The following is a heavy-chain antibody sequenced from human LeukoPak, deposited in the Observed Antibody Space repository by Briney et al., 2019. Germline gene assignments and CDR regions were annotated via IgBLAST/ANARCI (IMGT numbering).Heavy chain of an antibody. CDR3: ARDPTRYFGDGFGSYFDY. V-gene: IGHV3-33*08. Sequence: PGRSLRLSCAASGFTFSSYGMHWVRQAPGKGLEWVAVIWYGGSNKYYADSVKGRFTISRDNSKNTLYLQMNSLRAEDTAVYYCARDPTRYFGDGFGSYFDYWGQGTLVTVSS. D-gene: IGHD3-9*01. J-gene: IGHJ4*02. CDR1: GFTFSSYG. CDR2: IWYGGSNK.